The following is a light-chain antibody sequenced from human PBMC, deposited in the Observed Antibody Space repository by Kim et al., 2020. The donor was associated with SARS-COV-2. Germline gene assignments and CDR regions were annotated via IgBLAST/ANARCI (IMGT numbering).Light chain of an antibody. CDR2: LNSDGSH. J-gene: IGLJ2*01. CDR1: SGHGSYA. Sequence: ASVKLPCTLSSGHGSYAIAWHQQQPEKGPRYLMKLNSDGSHSKGDGIPDRFSGSSSGAERYLTISSLQSEDEADYYCQTWGTGIRVFGGGTQLTVL. CDR3: QTWGTGIRV. V-gene: IGLV4-69*01.